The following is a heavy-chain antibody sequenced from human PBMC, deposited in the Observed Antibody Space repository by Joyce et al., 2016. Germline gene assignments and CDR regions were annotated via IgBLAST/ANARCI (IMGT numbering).Heavy chain of an antibody. Sequence: QVQLVESGGGVVQPGRSLRLSCAASGFTFNIYAMYWVRQAPGKGLEWVAVVSYDGGNKYYADSGKGRFTISRDNSKNTLYLQMNSLRTEDTAVYYCARSEFSMIRGVLDYWGQGTPVTVSS. CDR3: ARSEFSMIRGVLDY. D-gene: IGHD3-10*01. CDR1: GFTFNIYA. J-gene: IGHJ4*02. CDR2: VSYDGGNK. V-gene: IGHV3-30-3*01.